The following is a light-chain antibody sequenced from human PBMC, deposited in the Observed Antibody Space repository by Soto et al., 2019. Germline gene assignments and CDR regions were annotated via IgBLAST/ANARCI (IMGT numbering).Light chain of an antibody. J-gene: IGKJ4*01. Sequence: EIVLTQSPGTLSLSPGERATLSCRASQSVSSSHLAWYQHKPGQTPRLLIYDASTRATGIPARFSGSGSGTEFTLTISSPQSEDFAVYYCQQYNNWPLTFGGGTKVDIK. CDR2: DAS. CDR3: QQYNNWPLT. CDR1: QSVSSSH. V-gene: IGKV3-15*01.